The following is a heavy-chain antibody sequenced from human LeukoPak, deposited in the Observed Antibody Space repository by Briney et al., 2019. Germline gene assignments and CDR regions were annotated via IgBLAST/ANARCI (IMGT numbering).Heavy chain of an antibody. V-gene: IGHV4-59*08. J-gene: IGHJ5*02. CDR2: IYYSGST. Sequence: SETLSLTCTVSGGSISSYSWSCMRQPPGKGLEWIGYIYYSGSTNYNPSLKSRLTISVDTSKNQFSLKLSSVTAADTAVYYCARHEYSSSSWFDPWGQGALVTVSS. CDR3: ARHEYSSSSWFDP. CDR1: GGSISSYS. D-gene: IGHD6-6*01.